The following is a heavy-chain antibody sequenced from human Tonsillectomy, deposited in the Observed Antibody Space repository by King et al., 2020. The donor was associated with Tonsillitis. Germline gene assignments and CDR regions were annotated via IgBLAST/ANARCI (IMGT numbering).Heavy chain of an antibody. V-gene: IGHV4-39*01. Sequence: QLQESGPGLVKPSETLSLTCTVSGGSISTPNYYWGWIRQPPGKGLEWIGSIFYSGSTYYNPSPQSRVPISVDTSKNQVSLKLSSVTAADTAVYYCAKHEDGGYSVLGFDPWGQGTLVTVSS. D-gene: IGHD3-22*01. CDR3: AKHEDGGYSVLGFDP. J-gene: IGHJ5*02. CDR1: GGSISTPNYY. CDR2: IFYSGST.